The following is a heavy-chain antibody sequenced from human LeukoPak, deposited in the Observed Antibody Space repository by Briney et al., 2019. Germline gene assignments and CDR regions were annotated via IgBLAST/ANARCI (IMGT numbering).Heavy chain of an antibody. V-gene: IGHV4-59*08. Sequence: KTSETLSLTCTVSGGSISSCYWSWIRQPPGKGLEWIGYIYYSGSTNYNPSLKSRVTISVDTSKNQFSLKLSSVTAADTAVYYCASSGHSSGWYYFDYWGQGTLVTVSS. CDR2: IYYSGST. CDR1: GGSISSCY. CDR3: ASSGHSSGWYYFDY. D-gene: IGHD6-19*01. J-gene: IGHJ4*02.